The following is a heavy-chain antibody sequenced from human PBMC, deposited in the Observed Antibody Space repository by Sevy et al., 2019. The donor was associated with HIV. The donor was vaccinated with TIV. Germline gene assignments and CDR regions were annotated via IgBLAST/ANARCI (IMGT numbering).Heavy chain of an antibody. CDR3: AKDVRYDSSCHFDY. D-gene: IGHD3-22*01. CDR2: ISGSGVST. Sequence: GGSLRLSCAASRFTLRSYAMSWVRQAPGKGLEWVSAISGSGVSTYYADSVKGRFTISRDNSKNTLYLQMNSLRAEDTAVYYCAKDVRYDSSCHFDYWGQGTLVTVSS. J-gene: IGHJ4*02. CDR1: RFTLRSYA. V-gene: IGHV3-23*01.